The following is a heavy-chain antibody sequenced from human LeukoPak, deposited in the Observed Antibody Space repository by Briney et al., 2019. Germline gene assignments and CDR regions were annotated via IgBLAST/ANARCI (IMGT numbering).Heavy chain of an antibody. V-gene: IGHV3-23*01. Sequence: RPGGSLRLSCAASGFTFSSYAMSWVRQAPGKGLEWVSAISGSGGSTYYADSVKGRFTISRDNSKNTLYLQMNSLRAEDTAVYYCAKLGYDILGPWFDPWGQGTLVTVSS. CDR3: AKLGYDILGPWFDP. CDR1: GFTFSSYA. CDR2: ISGSGGST. J-gene: IGHJ5*02. D-gene: IGHD3-9*01.